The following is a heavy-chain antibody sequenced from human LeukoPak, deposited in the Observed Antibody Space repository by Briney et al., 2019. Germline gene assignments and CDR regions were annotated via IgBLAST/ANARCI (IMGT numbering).Heavy chain of an antibody. J-gene: IGHJ6*03. V-gene: IGHV4-59*01. Sequence: SETLSLTCTVSGGSISSYYWSWIRQPPGKGLEWIGYIYYSGSTNYNPSLKSRVTISVDTSKNQFSLKLSSVTAADTAVYYCARALSGGSGSYYSYYYMDVWGKGTTVTVSS. D-gene: IGHD3-10*01. CDR3: ARALSGGSGSYYSYYYMDV. CDR2: IYYSGST. CDR1: GGSISSYY.